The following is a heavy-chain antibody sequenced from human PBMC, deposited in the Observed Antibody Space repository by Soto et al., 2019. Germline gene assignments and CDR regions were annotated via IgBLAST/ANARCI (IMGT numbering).Heavy chain of an antibody. CDR3: ARGRSNDFVSSPPPMFDP. V-gene: IGHV3-13*01. CDR1: GFNFDTHD. D-gene: IGHD1-1*01. Sequence: GGSLILSCVSNGFNFDTHDMHWVLQVTGKGLEWVAGIGTLFDRFYPDSVKGRFTISRENAKTSVFLQMNKLRTGDTGIYYCARGRSNDFVSSPPPMFDPRGQGT. J-gene: IGHJ5*02. CDR2: IGTLFDR.